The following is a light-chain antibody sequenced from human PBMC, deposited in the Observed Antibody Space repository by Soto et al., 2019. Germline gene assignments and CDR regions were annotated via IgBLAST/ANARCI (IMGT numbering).Light chain of an antibody. CDR1: QSIITRY. V-gene: IGKV3-20*01. CDR3: QQYGSSPPYT. J-gene: IGKJ2*01. CDR2: GAS. Sequence: EIVLTQSPGTLSLSPGERATLSCRASQSIITRYLAWYQKKPGRAPRLVIYGASTRASDVPGRFSGSGSGTDFTLTISRLEPEDFAVYYCQQYGSSPPYTFGQGTKLQI.